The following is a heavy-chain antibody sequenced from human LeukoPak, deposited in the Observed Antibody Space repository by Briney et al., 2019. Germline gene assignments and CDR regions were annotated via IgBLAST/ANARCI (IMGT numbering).Heavy chain of an antibody. D-gene: IGHD3-16*01. Sequence: PGGSLRLSCAASGFTFSRDWMHWVRQAPGKGLVWVSRINSDGTITTYADSVKGRFTISRDNAKNTLYLQMNSLRAEDTAVYYCARGGGGGGDYWGQGTLVTVSS. J-gene: IGHJ4*02. V-gene: IGHV3-74*01. CDR3: ARGGGGGGDY. CDR1: GFTFSRDW. CDR2: INSDGTIT.